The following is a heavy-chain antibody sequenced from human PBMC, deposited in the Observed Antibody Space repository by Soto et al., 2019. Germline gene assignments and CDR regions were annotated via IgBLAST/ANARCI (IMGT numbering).Heavy chain of an antibody. V-gene: IGHV3-53*01. Sequence: TGGSLRLSCAISGFSLSSNYLSWVRQAPGKGLEWVSVHYSGGSTYYADSVQGRFTISRDKSNNTLYLQMRRVRAEDTAVYFCARHRHPRGTVGATSPLDPWGQGTQVTVSS. J-gene: IGHJ5*02. CDR1: GFSLSSNY. CDR3: ARHRHPRGTVGATSPLDP. D-gene: IGHD1-26*01. CDR2: HYSGGST.